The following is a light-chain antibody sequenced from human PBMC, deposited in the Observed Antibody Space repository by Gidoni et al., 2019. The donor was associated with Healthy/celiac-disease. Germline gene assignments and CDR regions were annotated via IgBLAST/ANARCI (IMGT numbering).Light chain of an antibody. CDR2: GAS. Sequence: PATLAVSPGERATLSCRASQSVSSNLAWYQQKPGQAPRLLIYGASTRATGIPARFSGSGSGTEFTLTISSLQSEDFAVYYCQQYNNWPYTFGQGTKLEIK. J-gene: IGKJ2*01. CDR1: QSVSSN. CDR3: QQYNNWPYT. V-gene: IGKV3-15*01.